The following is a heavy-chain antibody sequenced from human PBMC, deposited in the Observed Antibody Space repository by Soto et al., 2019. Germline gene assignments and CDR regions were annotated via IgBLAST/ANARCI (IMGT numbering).Heavy chain of an antibody. CDR3: ARLRDYAAGMDV. CDR2: IWPGDSDN. D-gene: IGHD3-16*01. V-gene: IGHV5-51*01. J-gene: IGHJ6*01. Sequence: EESLTNYCKVFGYDVATNCIVWASQMPGKGLEWMGIIWPGDSDNRYNPSFQGHVTFSADKSISTAYLHLNSLKASDTAMYYCARLRDYAAGMDVWGQGTTVTVSS. CDR1: GYDVATNC.